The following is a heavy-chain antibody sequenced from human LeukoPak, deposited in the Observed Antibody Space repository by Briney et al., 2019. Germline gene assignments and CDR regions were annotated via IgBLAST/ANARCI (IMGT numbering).Heavy chain of an antibody. Sequence: PGRSLRLSCAASGFTFSGYAIHWVRQAPGKGLEWVSVIYSGGSTYYADSVKGRFTISRDNSKNTLYLQMNSLRAEDTAVYYCARALTGDAFDIWGQGTMVTVSS. CDR1: GFTFSGYA. D-gene: IGHD3-9*01. V-gene: IGHV3-66*01. J-gene: IGHJ3*02. CDR2: IYSGGST. CDR3: ARALTGDAFDI.